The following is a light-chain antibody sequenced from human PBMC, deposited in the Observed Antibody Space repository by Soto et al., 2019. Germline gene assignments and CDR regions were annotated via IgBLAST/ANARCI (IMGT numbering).Light chain of an antibody. V-gene: IGKV3D-15*01. CDR1: QSVSSD. CDR3: QQYNSYPRT. Sequence: EIVMTQSPATLSVSPVERATLSCMASQSVSSDLAWYHQKPGQAPRLLIYGASSRATGSPDRFSGSGSGTDFTLTISSLQPDDFATYYCQQYNSYPRTFGQGTKVDIK. J-gene: IGKJ1*01. CDR2: GAS.